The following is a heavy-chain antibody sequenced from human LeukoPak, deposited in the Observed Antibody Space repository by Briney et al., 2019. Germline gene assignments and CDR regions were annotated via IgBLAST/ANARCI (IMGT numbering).Heavy chain of an antibody. D-gene: IGHD5-12*01. CDR2: FYSGGST. V-gene: IGHV3-66*01. J-gene: IGHJ4*02. CDR1: GFAFSSNY. CDR3: ARGRGCRGNDESYPFDY. Sequence: PGGSLRLSCAASGFAFSSNYMNWVRQSPGKGLEWLSVFYSGGSTDYADSVKGRFTISRHNSKTALYLQMNSLRGEDTAVYYCARGRGCRGNDESYPFDYWGQGTLVTVSS.